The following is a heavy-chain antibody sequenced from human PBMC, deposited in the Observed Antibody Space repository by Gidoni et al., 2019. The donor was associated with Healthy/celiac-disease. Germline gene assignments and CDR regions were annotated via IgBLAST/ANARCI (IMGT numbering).Heavy chain of an antibody. CDR3: ARPGSNYYYYGMDV. V-gene: IGHV3-21*01. Sequence: EVQLVESGGGLVKPGGSLRLSCAASGFTFSSYSMNWVRQAPGKGLEWVSSISSSSSYIYYADSVKGRFTISRDNAKNSLYLQMNSLRAEDTAVYYCARPGSNYYYYGMDVWGQGTTVTVSS. CDR1: GFTFSSYS. D-gene: IGHD3-10*01. J-gene: IGHJ6*02. CDR2: ISSSSSYI.